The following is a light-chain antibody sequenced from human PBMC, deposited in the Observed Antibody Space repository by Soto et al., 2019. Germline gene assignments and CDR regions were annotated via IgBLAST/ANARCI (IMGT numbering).Light chain of an antibody. CDR1: QSVSSSY. CDR2: GAS. Sequence: EIVLTQSPGTLSLSPGERATLSCRASQSVSSSYLAWYQQKPGQAPRLLIYGASSRATGIPDRFSGSGSGTDFTLTISRLEPEDFAVYYCPQYGSSTGVTFGGGTKVEIK. CDR3: PQYGSSTGVT. V-gene: IGKV3-20*01. J-gene: IGKJ4*01.